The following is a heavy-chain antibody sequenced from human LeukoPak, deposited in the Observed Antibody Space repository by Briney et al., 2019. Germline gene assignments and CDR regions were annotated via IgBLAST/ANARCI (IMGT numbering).Heavy chain of an antibody. V-gene: IGHV4-39*01. J-gene: IGHJ4*02. CDR2: IYYSGST. CDR1: GGSVSGSSYY. Sequence: SETLSLTCTVSGGSVSGSSYYWGWIRQPPGRGLEWIGSIYYSGSTYYNPSLKSRVTISVDTSKNQFSLKLTSVTAADTAVYYCARIVGGWPNWGQGTLVTVSS. CDR3: ARIVGGWPN. D-gene: IGHD6-19*01.